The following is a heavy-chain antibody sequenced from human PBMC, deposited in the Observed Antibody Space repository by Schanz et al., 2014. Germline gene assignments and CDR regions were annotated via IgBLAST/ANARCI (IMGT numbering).Heavy chain of an antibody. Sequence: QVQLVQSGAEVKKPGASVKVSCKASGYTFTSYGISWVRQAPGQGLERVGWISAYNGNTKYPQKLQGRVTMTTDTSTSTAYMELRSLRSDDTAVYYCARDAADFYDILTEEDYWGQGTLVTDSS. V-gene: IGHV1-18*01. J-gene: IGHJ4*02. CDR1: GYTFTSYG. D-gene: IGHD3-9*01. CDR2: ISAYNGNT. CDR3: ARDAADFYDILTEEDY.